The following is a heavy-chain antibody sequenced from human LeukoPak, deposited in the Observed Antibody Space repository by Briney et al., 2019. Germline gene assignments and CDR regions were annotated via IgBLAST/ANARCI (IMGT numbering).Heavy chain of an antibody. CDR2: IYHSGST. V-gene: IGHV4-4*02. D-gene: IGHD6-19*01. J-gene: IGHJ4*02. CDR3: ARDSGYSSGWYGH. CDR1: GGSINNNTW. Sequence: SETLSLTCAVSGGSINNNTWWSWVRQPPGKGLERIGEIYHSGSTNHNPSLKSRVTISVDKSENQFSLKLSSVTAADTAVYYCARDSGYSSGWYGHWGQGTLVTVSS.